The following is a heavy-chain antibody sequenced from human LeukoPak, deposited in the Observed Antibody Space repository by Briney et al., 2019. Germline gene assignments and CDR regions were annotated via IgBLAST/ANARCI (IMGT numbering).Heavy chain of an antibody. J-gene: IGHJ4*02. CDR3: AREGGGGPYGLLWFGELSQRGYYFDY. D-gene: IGHD3-10*01. Sequence: ASVKVSCKASGYTFTGYYMHWVRQAPGQGLEWMGWINPNSGGTNYAQKFQGWVTMTRDTSISTAYMELSRLRSDDTAVYYCAREGGGGPYGLLWFGELSQRGYYFDYWGQGTLVTVSS. V-gene: IGHV1-2*04. CDR1: GYTFTGYY. CDR2: INPNSGGT.